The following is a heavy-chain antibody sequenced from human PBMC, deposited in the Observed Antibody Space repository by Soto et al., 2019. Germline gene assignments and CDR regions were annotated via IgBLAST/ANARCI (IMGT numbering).Heavy chain of an antibody. D-gene: IGHD3-3*01. CDR3: ARDLEWSGYFSWFDP. J-gene: IGHJ5*02. V-gene: IGHV1-18*01. CDR1: GYTFSNYG. Sequence: ASVKVSCKASGYTFSNYGITWVRQAPGQGLEWIGWNSAYNGNVNYVQKLQGRVTMTTDTSTSTAYMELRSLRSDDTAVYYCARDLEWSGYFSWFDPWGQGTLVTVSS. CDR2: NSAYNGNV.